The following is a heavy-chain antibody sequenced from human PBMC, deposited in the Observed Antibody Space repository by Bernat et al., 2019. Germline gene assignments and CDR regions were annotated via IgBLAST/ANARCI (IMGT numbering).Heavy chain of an antibody. V-gene: IGHV3-33*01. CDR2: IWYDGSSK. CDR1: GFTFSSYG. Sequence: QVQLVESGGGVVQPGRSLRLSFAASGFTFSSYGMHWVRQAPGEGLEWVAVIWYDGSSKYYADSVKGGFTIARDNSKNTLYLQMNSLRAEDTAVYYCTREYCTGGVCSSFDYWGQGTLVTVSS. CDR3: TREYCTGGVCSSFDY. D-gene: IGHD2-8*02. J-gene: IGHJ4*02.